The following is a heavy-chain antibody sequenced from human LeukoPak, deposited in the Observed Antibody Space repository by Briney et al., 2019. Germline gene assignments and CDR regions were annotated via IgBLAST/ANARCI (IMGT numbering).Heavy chain of an antibody. Sequence: GASLKISCKGSGYSFTSYWIDWVRRMPGQGLEWVEIIYPGDYATRYSRSFQGQVTISADKSISTAYLQWSSLKASETDMYYCARSSRGWFDPWGQGTLVTVSS. V-gene: IGHV5-51*01. CDR3: ARSSRGWFDP. CDR1: GYSFTSYW. CDR2: IYPGDYAT. J-gene: IGHJ5*02. D-gene: IGHD3-22*01.